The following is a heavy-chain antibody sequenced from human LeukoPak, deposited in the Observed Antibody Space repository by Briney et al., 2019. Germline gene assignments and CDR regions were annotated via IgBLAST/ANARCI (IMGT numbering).Heavy chain of an antibody. CDR2: IYYRGST. D-gene: IGHD2-21*02. Sequence: PSETLSLTCSVSGGSISGSSYYWGWIRQPPGKGLEWFGNIYYRGSTYYNPSLTSRVIMSIDTSKNQFSLKVNSVTATDTAVYYCAKTVWSRLAAGLDSWGQGTLVTVSS. CDR1: GGSISGSSYY. V-gene: IGHV4-39*01. J-gene: IGHJ4*02. CDR3: AKTVWSRLAAGLDS.